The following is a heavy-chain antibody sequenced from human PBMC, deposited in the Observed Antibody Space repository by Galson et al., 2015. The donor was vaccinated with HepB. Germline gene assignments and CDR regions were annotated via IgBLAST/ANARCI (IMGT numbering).Heavy chain of an antibody. V-gene: IGHV3-7*01. CDR1: GFTFSSYW. D-gene: IGHD3-3*01. CDR3: AREGRITIFGLVSFYMDV. Sequence: SLRLSCAASGFTFSSYWMSWVRQAPGKGLEWVANIKQDGSEKYYVDSVKGRFTISRDNAKNSLYLQMNSLRAEDTAVYYCAREGRITIFGLVSFYMDVWGKGTTVTVSS. CDR2: IKQDGSEK. J-gene: IGHJ6*03.